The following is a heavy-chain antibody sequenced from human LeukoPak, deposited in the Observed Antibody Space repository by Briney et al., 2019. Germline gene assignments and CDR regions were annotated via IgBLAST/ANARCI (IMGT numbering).Heavy chain of an antibody. V-gene: IGHV3-21*01. Sequence: GGSLRLSCAASGFTFSDYIMNWVRQAPGKGLEWVASISRNNTYIHYADSVKGRFTISRDNARNSLFLQMNSLRAEDTAIYYCARKLTGTTYFDCWGQGILVTVSS. D-gene: IGHD1-1*01. CDR3: ARKLTGTTYFDC. J-gene: IGHJ4*02. CDR1: GFTFSDYI. CDR2: ISRNNTYI.